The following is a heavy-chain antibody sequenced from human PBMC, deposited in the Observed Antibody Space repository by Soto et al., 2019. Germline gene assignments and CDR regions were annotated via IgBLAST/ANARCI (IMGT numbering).Heavy chain of an antibody. CDR2: IIPIFGTA. CDR1: GGTFSSYA. J-gene: IGHJ3*02. Sequence: ASVKVSCKASGGTFSSYAISWVRQAPGQGLEWMGGIIPIFGTANYAQKFQGRVTITADESTSTAYMELSSLRSEDTAVYYCARDYYDSSGPNPPDAFGSWGRGTMVTVSS. CDR3: ARDYYDSSGPNPPDAFGS. D-gene: IGHD3-22*01. V-gene: IGHV1-69*13.